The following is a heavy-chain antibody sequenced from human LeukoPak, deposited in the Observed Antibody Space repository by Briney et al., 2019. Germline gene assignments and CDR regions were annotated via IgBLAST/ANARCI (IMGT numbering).Heavy chain of an antibody. CDR3: ARVRAGAYYDS. D-gene: IGHD4/OR15-4a*01. V-gene: IGHV6-1*01. J-gene: IGHJ4*02. Sequence: SQTLSLTCAISGDSVSGKSVAWNWIRQSPSRGLEWLGRTYYNSKWYYDYGVLVKSRITINADTSKNQFSLQLNSVTPEDTAVYFCARVRAGAYYDSWGQGTLVTVSS. CDR1: GDSVSGKSVA. CDR2: TYYNSKWYY.